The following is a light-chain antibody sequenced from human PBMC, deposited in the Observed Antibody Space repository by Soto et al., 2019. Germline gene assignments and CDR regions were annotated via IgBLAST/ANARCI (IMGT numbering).Light chain of an antibody. CDR1: QTTSPKY. CDR3: QHFGSSPPVI. V-gene: IGKV3-20*01. CDR2: GAS. J-gene: IGKJ5*01. Sequence: EIELTQSPGTLSLSPGESATLSCRVSQTTSPKYVAWYQQRRGLAPRLRVYGASKRAAGIPDRFRGSGSGSEFSLTISGLEPEDFAVYFCQHFGSSPPVIFGQGTRLEIK.